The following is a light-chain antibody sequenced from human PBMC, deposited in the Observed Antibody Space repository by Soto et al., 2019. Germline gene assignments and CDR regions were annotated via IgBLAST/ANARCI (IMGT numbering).Light chain of an antibody. CDR1: QSVSSN. V-gene: IGKV3-15*01. CDR2: GAS. Sequence: EIVMTQSPATLSASPGERATLSCRASQSVSSNLAWYQQKPGQAPRLLINGASTRATGTPARFSGSGSGTEFTLTISSLQSEDFAVYYCQQHNNWPQTFGQGTKVEIK. CDR3: QQHNNWPQT. J-gene: IGKJ1*01.